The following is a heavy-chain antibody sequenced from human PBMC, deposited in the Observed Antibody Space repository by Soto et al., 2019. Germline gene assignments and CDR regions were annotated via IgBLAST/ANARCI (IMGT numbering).Heavy chain of an antibody. J-gene: IGHJ6*02. D-gene: IGHD3-10*01. CDR2: INPNSGGT. Sequence: ASVKVSCKASGYTFTSYGISWVRQAPGQGLEWMGRINPNSGGTNYAQKFQGRVTMTRDTSISTAYMELSRLRSDDTAVYYCARGFGDYYGMDVWGQGTTVTVSS. CDR1: GYTFTSYG. V-gene: IGHV1-2*06. CDR3: ARGFGDYYGMDV.